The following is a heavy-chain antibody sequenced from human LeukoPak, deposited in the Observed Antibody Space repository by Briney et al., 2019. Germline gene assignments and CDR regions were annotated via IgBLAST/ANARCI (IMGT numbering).Heavy chain of an antibody. Sequence: SETLSLTCAVYGGSFSGYYWSWIRQPPGKGLEWIGEINHSGSTNYNPSLKSRVTISVDTSKNQFSLKLSSVTAADTAVYYCARDLSSDYDFWSGNLYNWFDPWGQGTLVTVSS. CDR2: INHSGST. CDR3: ARDLSSDYDFWSGNLYNWFDP. D-gene: IGHD3-3*01. V-gene: IGHV4-34*01. J-gene: IGHJ5*02. CDR1: GGSFSGYY.